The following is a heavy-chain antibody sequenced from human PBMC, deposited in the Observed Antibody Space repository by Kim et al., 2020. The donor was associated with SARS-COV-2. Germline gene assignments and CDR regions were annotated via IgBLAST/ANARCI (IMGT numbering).Heavy chain of an antibody. CDR3: ARVGRAFDI. J-gene: IGHJ3*02. Sequence: GSTNYNPSLKSRVTISVDTSKNQFSLKLSSVTAADTAVYYCARVGRAFDIWGQGTMVTVSS. CDR2: GST. V-gene: IGHV4-34*01. D-gene: IGHD3-16*01.